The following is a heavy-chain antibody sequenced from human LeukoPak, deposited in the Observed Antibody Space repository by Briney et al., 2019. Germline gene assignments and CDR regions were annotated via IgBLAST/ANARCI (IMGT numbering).Heavy chain of an antibody. CDR3: ARVVPAALMLWGRYNWFDP. CDR2: IYYSGST. CDR1: GGSISSYY. D-gene: IGHD2-2*01. Sequence: PSETLSLTCTVSGGSISSYYWSWIRQPPGKGLEWIGYIYYSGSTNYNPSLKSRVTISVDTSKNQFSLKLSSVTAADTAVYYCARVVPAALMLWGRYNWFDPWGQGTLVTVSS. J-gene: IGHJ5*02. V-gene: IGHV4-59*12.